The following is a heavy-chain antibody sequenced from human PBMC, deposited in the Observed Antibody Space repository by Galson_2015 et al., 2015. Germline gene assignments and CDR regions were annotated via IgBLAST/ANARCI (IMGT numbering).Heavy chain of an antibody. J-gene: IGHJ5*02. Sequence: SLRLSCAASGFTFSTYAIHWVRQAPGKGLEWVAVISYDGSQNFYANSVKGRFTISRDNSKNALYLQMNSLRPEDTAMYYCARDAVALVPGVIYNWFDPWGQGTLVTVSS. CDR2: ISYDGSQN. CDR3: ARDAVALVPGVIYNWFDP. V-gene: IGHV3-30*01. D-gene: IGHD2-8*02. CDR1: GFTFSTYA.